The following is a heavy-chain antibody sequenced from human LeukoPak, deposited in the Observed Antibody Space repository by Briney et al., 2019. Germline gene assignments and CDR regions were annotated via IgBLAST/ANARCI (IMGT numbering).Heavy chain of an antibody. D-gene: IGHD1-14*01. J-gene: IGHJ6*03. CDR3: AREGGGITYYYYYMDV. CDR1: GYTFTSYY. CDR2: INPSGGST. V-gene: IGHV1-46*01. Sequence: ASVKVSCKASGYTFTSYYMHWVRQAPGQGLEWMGIINPSGGSTSYAQKFQGRVTMTRDTSTSTVYMELSSLRSEDTAVYYCAREGGGITYYYYYMDVWGKGTTVTVSS.